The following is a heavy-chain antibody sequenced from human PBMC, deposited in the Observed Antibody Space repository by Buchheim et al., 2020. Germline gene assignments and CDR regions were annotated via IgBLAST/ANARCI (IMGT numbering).Heavy chain of an antibody. CDR2: INHSGST. CDR1: GGSFSGYY. V-gene: IGHV4-34*01. CDR3: ARRRTYQLLYNWFDP. J-gene: IGHJ5*02. D-gene: IGHD2-2*02. Sequence: QVQLQQWGAGLLKPSETLSLTCAVYGGSFSGYYWSWIRQPPGKGLEWIGEINHSGSTNYNPSLKSRVTISVDTSKNQFSLKLSSVTAADTAVYYCARRRTYQLLYNWFDPWDQGTL.